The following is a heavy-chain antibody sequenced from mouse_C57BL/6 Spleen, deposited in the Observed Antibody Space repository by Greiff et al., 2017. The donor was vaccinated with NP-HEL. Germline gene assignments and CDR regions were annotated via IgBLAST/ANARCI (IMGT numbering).Heavy chain of an antibody. Sequence: QVQLQQPGAELVRPGTSVKLSCKASGYTFTSYWMHWVKQRPGQGLEWIGVIDPSDSYTNYNQKFKGKATLTVDTSSSTAYMQLSSLTSEDSAVYYCARGEGLLRPFAYWGQGTLVTVSA. CDR1: GYTFTSYW. CDR3: ARGEGLLRPFAY. D-gene: IGHD2-3*01. CDR2: IDPSDSYT. J-gene: IGHJ3*01. V-gene: IGHV1-59*01.